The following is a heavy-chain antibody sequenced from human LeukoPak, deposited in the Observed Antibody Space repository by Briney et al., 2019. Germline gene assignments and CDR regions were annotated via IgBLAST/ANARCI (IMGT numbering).Heavy chain of an antibody. CDR3: ARDRVEMATIPDAFDI. V-gene: IGHV3-30*04. D-gene: IGHD5-24*01. CDR1: VFTFSSYA. CDR2: LSFDGSKN. Sequence: GGSLRLSCAASVFTFSSYAMHWVRHAPCKGLAWVAVLSFDGSKNYYADSVKGRLTISRDNSKNTLYLQMNSLRAEDTAVYYCARDRVEMATIPDAFDIWGQGTMVTVSS. J-gene: IGHJ3*02.